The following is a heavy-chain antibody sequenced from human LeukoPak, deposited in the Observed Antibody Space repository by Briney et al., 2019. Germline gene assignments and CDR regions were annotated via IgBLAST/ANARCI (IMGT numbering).Heavy chain of an antibody. CDR1: GGSISSYY. J-gene: IGHJ4*02. CDR3: ARVSTVAAYYFDY. Sequence: SETLSLTCTVSGGSISSYYWSWIRQPPGKGLEWIGYIHYTGSTKDNPSLKSRVTISVDTSKNQFSLKLSSVTAADTAVYYCARVSTVAAYYFDYWGQGTVVTVSS. V-gene: IGHV4-59*01. CDR2: IHYTGST. D-gene: IGHD6-19*01.